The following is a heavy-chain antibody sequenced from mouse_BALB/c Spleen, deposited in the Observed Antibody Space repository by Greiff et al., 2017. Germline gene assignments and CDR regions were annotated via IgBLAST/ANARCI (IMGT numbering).Heavy chain of an antibody. D-gene: IGHD2-2*01. Sequence: QVQLQQSGAELVRPGASVKLSCKASGYTFTSYWMHWVKQRPGQGLEWIGEIDPSDSYTNYNQKFKGKATLTVDKSSSTAYMQLSSLTSEDSAVYYCARGLTYYFDYWGQGTTLTVSS. J-gene: IGHJ2*01. CDR3: ARGLTYYFDY. CDR2: IDPSDSYT. CDR1: GYTFTSYW. V-gene: IGHV1-69*02.